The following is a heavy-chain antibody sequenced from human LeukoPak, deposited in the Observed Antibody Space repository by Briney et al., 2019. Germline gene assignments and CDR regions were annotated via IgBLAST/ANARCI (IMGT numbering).Heavy chain of an antibody. V-gene: IGHV4-31*03. J-gene: IGHJ3*02. Sequence: SETLSLTCTVSGGSISSGGYYWSWIRQHPGKGLEWIGYIYYSGSTYYNPSLKSRVTISVDTSKNQFSLKLSSVTAADTAVYYCAREKGDSTSSTDAFDIWGQGTMVTVSS. D-gene: IGHD2-2*01. CDR3: AREKGDSTSSTDAFDI. CDR1: GGSISSGGYY. CDR2: IYYSGST.